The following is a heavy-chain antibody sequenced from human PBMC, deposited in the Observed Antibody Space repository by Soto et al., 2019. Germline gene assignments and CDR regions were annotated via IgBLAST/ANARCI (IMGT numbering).Heavy chain of an antibody. Sequence: GGSLRLSCAASGFICSSYDMSWVRQAPGKGLEWVSTILVDGRTFYVDSVKGRFTISSDSSQNTVYLQMNSLTAGDTALYYCAKATATGGGAFDICGQGTMVTVSS. CDR1: GFICSSYD. CDR2: ILVDGRT. D-gene: IGHD2-8*02. V-gene: IGHV3-23*01. J-gene: IGHJ3*02. CDR3: AKATATGGGAFDI.